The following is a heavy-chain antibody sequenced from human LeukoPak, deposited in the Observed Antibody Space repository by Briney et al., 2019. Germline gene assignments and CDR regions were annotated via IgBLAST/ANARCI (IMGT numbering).Heavy chain of an antibody. CDR1: GLTFSSYS. J-gene: IGHJ4*02. V-gene: IGHV3-48*04. D-gene: IGHD3-22*01. CDR3: ARRDYYDSSGHDY. Sequence: GGSLRLSCAASGLTFSSYSMNWVRQAPGKGLEWVSYISSSSSTIYYADSVRGRFTISRDNAKNSLYLQMNSLRAEDTAVYYCARRDYYDSSGHDYWGQGTLVTVSS. CDR2: ISSSSSTI.